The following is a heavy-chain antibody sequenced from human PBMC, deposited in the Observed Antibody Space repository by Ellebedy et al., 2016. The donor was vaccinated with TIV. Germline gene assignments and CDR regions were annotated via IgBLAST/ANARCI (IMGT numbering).Heavy chain of an antibody. CDR3: ALTAPMVRGVASDY. D-gene: IGHD3-10*01. CDR1: GYTLTELS. V-gene: IGHV1-24*01. Sequence: AASVKVSCKVSGYTLTELSMHWVRQAPGKGLEWMGGFDPEDGETIYAQKFQGRVTITEETSTDTAYMELSSLRSEDTAVYYCALTAPMVRGVASDYWGQGTLVTVSS. J-gene: IGHJ4*02. CDR2: FDPEDGET.